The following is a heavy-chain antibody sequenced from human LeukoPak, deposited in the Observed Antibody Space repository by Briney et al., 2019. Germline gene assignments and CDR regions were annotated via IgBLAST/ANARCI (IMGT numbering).Heavy chain of an antibody. J-gene: IGHJ3*02. CDR2: TYYRSKWCN. V-gene: IGHV6-1*01. CDR1: GDSDSSNSDA. Sequence: SQTLPLTCAISGDSDSSNSDACTWIRQSPPRGLARLGGTYYRSKWCNDYAVSVKSRITINSDTSKNQFSLQPNSVTPEDTAVYYCARERRPHDVFDIWGQGTMVTVSS. CDR3: ARERRPHDVFDI.